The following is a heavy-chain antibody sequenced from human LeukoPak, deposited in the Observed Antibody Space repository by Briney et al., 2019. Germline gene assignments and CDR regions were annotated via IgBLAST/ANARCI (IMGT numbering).Heavy chain of an antibody. Sequence: SETLSLTCTVSGGSISSSSYYWGWIRQPPGKGLEWIGSIYHSGSTYYNPSLKSRVTIAVETSKNQFSLKLSSVTAADKAVYYCARDHLPYSNWFDPWGQGTLVTVSS. CDR3: ARDHLPYSNWFDP. V-gene: IGHV4-39*07. CDR1: GGSISSSSYY. CDR2: IYHSGST. J-gene: IGHJ5*02. D-gene: IGHD1-26*01.